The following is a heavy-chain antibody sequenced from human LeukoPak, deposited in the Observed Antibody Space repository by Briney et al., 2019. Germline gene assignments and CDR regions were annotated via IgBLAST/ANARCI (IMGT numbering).Heavy chain of an antibody. CDR1: GGSISSSSYY. D-gene: IGHD3-9*01. Sequence: SETLSLTCTVSGGSISSSSYYWGWIRQPPGKGLEWIGSIYYSGSTYYNPSLKSRVTISVDTSKNQFSLKLSSVTAADTAVYYCARGYFDWLLQPFDYWGRGTLVTVSS. CDR3: ARGYFDWLLQPFDY. CDR2: IYYSGST. V-gene: IGHV4-39*07. J-gene: IGHJ4*02.